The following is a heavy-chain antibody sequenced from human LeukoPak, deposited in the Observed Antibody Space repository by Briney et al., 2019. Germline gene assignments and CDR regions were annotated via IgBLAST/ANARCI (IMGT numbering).Heavy chain of an antibody. CDR3: ARGGDAPAPFDY. CDR1: GDSVSRNTAG. D-gene: IGHD2-21*02. V-gene: IGHV6-1*01. CDR2: TYYRSKWYS. J-gene: IGHJ4*02. Sequence: SQTLSLTCAISGDSVSRNTAGWNWIRQSPSRGLEWLGRTYYRSKWYSDFAPSVRNRITINPDTSKNQFSLQLNSVTPEDTAVYYCARGGDAPAPFDYWGQGTLVTVSS.